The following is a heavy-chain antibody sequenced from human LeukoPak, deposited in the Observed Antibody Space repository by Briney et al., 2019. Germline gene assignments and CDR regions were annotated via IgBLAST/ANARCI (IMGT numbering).Heavy chain of an antibody. D-gene: IGHD3-10*01. CDR1: GGSISSSSYY. J-gene: IGHJ4*02. CDR2: IYYSGST. CDR3: ARHGRGVSDDFFDY. Sequence: PSETLSLTCTVSGGSISSSSYYWGWIRQPPGKGLEWIGSIYYSGSTYYNPSLKSRVTISVDTSKNQFSLKLSSVTAADTAEYYCARHGRGVSDDFFDYWGQGTLVTVSS. V-gene: IGHV4-39*01.